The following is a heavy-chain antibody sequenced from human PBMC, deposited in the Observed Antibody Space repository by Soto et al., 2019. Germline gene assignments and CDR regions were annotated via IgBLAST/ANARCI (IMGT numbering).Heavy chain of an antibody. D-gene: IGHD2-21*01. CDR1: GYNFTMYA. V-gene: IGHV1-3*04. CDR3: ARGERLYYAYYGMDV. J-gene: IGHJ6*02. Sequence: GASVKVSCKASGYNFTMYAMIWVRQAPGQRPEWMGWINTGNGNTKYSPKLQGRVTITRDTSASTAYMELSSLKPEDTAVYYCARGERLYYAYYGMDVWGQGSTVTVSS. CDR2: INTGNGNT.